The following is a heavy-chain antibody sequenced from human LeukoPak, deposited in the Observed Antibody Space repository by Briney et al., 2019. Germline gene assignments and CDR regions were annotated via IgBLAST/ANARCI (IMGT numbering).Heavy chain of an antibody. CDR1: GGSISSGDYY. Sequence: SETLSLTCTVSGGSISSGDYYWRWLRQPPGTGLEWIGYIYYSGSTYYNPSLKSRVTISVDTSKNQFSLKLSSVTAADTAVYYCARDRGYSYVGDAFDIWGQGTMVTVSS. CDR2: IYYSGST. J-gene: IGHJ3*02. CDR3: ARDRGYSYVGDAFDI. D-gene: IGHD5-18*01. V-gene: IGHV4-30-4*01.